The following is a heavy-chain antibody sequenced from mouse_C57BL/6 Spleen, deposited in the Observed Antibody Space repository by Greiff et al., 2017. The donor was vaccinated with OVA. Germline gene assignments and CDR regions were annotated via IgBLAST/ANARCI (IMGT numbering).Heavy chain of an antibody. V-gene: IGHV1-52*01. J-gene: IGHJ4*01. CDR3: ARRGDYYGSSYHYYAMDY. CDR1: GYTFTSYW. Sequence: VQLQQPGAELVRPGSSVKLSCKASGYTFTSYWMHWVKQRPIQGLEWIGNIDPSDSETHYNQKFKDKATLTVDKSSSTAYMQLSSLTSEDSAVYYCARRGDYYGSSYHYYAMDYWGQGTSVTVSS. D-gene: IGHD1-1*01. CDR2: IDPSDSET.